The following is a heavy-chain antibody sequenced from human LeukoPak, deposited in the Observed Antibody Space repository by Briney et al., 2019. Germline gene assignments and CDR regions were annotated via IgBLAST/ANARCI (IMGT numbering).Heavy chain of an antibody. CDR3: ARDLSTVGGDYYVLDV. CDR2: INPTGGST. D-gene: IGHD4-23*01. V-gene: IGHV1-46*01. Sequence: GASVKVSCKASGYTFSNHYMHWVRQAPGQGLEWMGIINPTGGSTNYAQKFQGRVTMTRDTSTSTVYMDLSSLRSEDTAVYYCARDLSTVGGDYYVLDVWGQGTTVTVSS. CDR1: GYTFSNHY. J-gene: IGHJ6*02.